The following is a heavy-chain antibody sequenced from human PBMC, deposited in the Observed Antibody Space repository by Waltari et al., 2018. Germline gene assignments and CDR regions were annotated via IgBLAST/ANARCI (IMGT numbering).Heavy chain of an antibody. J-gene: IGHJ5*01. V-gene: IGHV1-8*02. CDR2: MNANSGNT. Sequence: QVQLVQSGAEVKKPGASVKVSCKASGYLFPSYDIHWVRQATGHGLEGMGWMNANSGNTGYAQTFQGRITLTMNTSISTAYMELSSLRSDDTAVYYCARPQTISTSWLASWGQGTLVTVSA. D-gene: IGHD2-2*01. CDR3: ARPQTISTSWLAS. CDR1: GYLFPSYD.